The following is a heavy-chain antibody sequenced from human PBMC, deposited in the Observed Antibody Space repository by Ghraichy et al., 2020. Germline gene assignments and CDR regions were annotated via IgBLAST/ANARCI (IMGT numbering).Heavy chain of an antibody. CDR2: IYYSGTT. Sequence: SETLSLTCTVSGGSISSYYWSWIRQPPGKGLEWIGYIYYSGTTKYNPSLKSRVTISVDTSKNQFSLKLSSVTTADTAVYYCARDSSGYYEGYYFDYWGQGTLVTVSS. CDR1: GGSISSYY. V-gene: IGHV4-59*01. CDR3: ARDSSGYYEGYYFDY. D-gene: IGHD3-22*01. J-gene: IGHJ4*02.